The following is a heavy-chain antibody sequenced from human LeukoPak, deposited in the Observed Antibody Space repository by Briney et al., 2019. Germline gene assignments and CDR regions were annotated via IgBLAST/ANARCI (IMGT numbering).Heavy chain of an antibody. Sequence: GGSLRLSCAASGFTFSSYSMNWVRQAPGKGLEWVSYISSSSSTIYYADSVKGRFTISRDNAKNSLYLQMNSLRAEDTAVYYCARMVDTAMVTPVYYYYMDVWGKGTTVTVSS. J-gene: IGHJ6*03. D-gene: IGHD5-18*01. CDR2: ISSSSSTI. CDR1: GFTFSSYS. V-gene: IGHV3-48*01. CDR3: ARMVDTAMVTPVYYYYMDV.